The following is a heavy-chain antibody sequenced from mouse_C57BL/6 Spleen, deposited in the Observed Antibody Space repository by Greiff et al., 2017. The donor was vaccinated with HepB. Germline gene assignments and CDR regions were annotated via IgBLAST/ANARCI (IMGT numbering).Heavy chain of an antibody. Sequence: QVQLQQPGAELVKPGASVKMSCKASGYTFTSYWITWVKQRPGQGLEWIGDIYPGSGSTNYNEKFKSKATLTVDTSSSTAYMQLVSLTSEDSAVYYCASGDYDGRDFDYWGQGTTLTVSS. D-gene: IGHD2-4*01. J-gene: IGHJ2*01. CDR1: GYTFTSYW. CDR2: IYPGSGST. CDR3: ASGDYDGRDFDY. V-gene: IGHV1-55*01.